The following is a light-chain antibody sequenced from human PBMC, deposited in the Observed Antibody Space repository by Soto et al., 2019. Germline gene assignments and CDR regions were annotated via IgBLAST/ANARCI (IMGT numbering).Light chain of an antibody. CDR3: QQRSNWPPSIT. J-gene: IGKJ5*01. CDR1: QSVSSY. Sequence: EIVLTQSPATLSLSPGERATLSCRASQSVSSYLACYQQKPGQAPRLLIYDASNRATGIPARFSGSGSGTDFTLTISSLEPEDFAVYYCQQRSNWPPSITFGQGTRLE. CDR2: DAS. V-gene: IGKV3-11*01.